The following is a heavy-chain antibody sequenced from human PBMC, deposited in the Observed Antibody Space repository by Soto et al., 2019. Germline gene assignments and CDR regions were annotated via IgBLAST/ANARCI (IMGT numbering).Heavy chain of an antibody. D-gene: IGHD3-3*01. Sequence: SETLSLTCTVSGGSISSSSYYWGWIRQPLGKGLEWIGSIYYSGSTYYNPSLKSRVTISVDTSKNQFSLKLSSVTAADTAVYYCARVITIFGVVMNWFDPWGQGTLVTVS. CDR2: IYYSGST. CDR1: GGSISSSSYY. J-gene: IGHJ5*02. V-gene: IGHV4-39*01. CDR3: ARVITIFGVVMNWFDP.